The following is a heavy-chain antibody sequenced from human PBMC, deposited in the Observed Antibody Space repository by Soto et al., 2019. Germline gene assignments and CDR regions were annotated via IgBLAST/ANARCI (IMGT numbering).Heavy chain of an antibody. CDR3: ARIGDYVYYYRDV. CDR2: IWYDGSNK. D-gene: IGHD4-17*01. V-gene: IGHV3-33*01. CDR1: GFTFSSYG. Sequence: QVQLVESGGGVVQPGRSLRLSCAASGFTFSSYGMHWVRQAPGKGLEWVAVIWYDGSNKYYADSVKGRFTISRDNSKNTLYLQMNSLRAEDTAVYYCARIGDYVYYYRDVWGKGTTVTVSS. J-gene: IGHJ6*03.